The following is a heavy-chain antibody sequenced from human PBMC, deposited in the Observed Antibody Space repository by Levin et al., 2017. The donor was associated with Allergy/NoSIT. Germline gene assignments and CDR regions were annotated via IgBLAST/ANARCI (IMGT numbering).Heavy chain of an antibody. V-gene: IGHV1-69*01. CDR1: GGTFSSYA. D-gene: IGHD3-3*01. CDR2: IIPIFGTA. Sequence: GGSLRLSCKASGGTFSSYAISWVRQAPGQGLEWMGGIIPIFGTANYAQKFQGRVTITADESTSTAYMELSSLRSEDTAVYYCARGAPPTIFGVVIGDYYFDYWGQGTLVTVSS. CDR3: ARGAPPTIFGVVIGDYYFDY. J-gene: IGHJ4*02.